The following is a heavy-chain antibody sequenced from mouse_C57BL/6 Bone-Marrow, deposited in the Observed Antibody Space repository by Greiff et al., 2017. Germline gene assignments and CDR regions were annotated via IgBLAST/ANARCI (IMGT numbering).Heavy chain of an antibody. Sequence: VQLQQSRPELVKPGASVKISCKASGYSFTDYNMNWVKQSNGKSLEWIGVINPNYGTTSYNQKFKGKATLTVDQSSSTAYMQLNSLTSEDSAVYYCARWALSNSYWYFDVWGTGTTVTVSS. D-gene: IGHD2-5*01. J-gene: IGHJ1*03. CDR3: ARWALSNSYWYFDV. CDR2: INPNYGTT. CDR1: GYSFTDYN. V-gene: IGHV1-39*01.